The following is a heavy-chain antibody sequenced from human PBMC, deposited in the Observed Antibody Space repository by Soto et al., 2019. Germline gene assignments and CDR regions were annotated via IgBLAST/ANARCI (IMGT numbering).Heavy chain of an antibody. CDR2: IKTDGRDK. Sequence: GGSLRLSCGASGFTFSASWMAWVRQAPGKGLEWVASIKTDGRDKYYMDSVKGRFTISRDNAKNLLFLQINSLRAEDTAVYYCARESQPFGVVIYFDYWGQGTLVTVSS. V-gene: IGHV3-7*01. CDR1: GFTFSASW. CDR3: ARESQPFGVVIYFDY. J-gene: IGHJ4*02. D-gene: IGHD3-3*01.